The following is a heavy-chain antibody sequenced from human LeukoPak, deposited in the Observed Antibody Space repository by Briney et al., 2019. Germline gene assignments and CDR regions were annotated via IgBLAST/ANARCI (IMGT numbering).Heavy chain of an antibody. J-gene: IGHJ5*02. V-gene: IGHV3-33*01. CDR3: AREPYSWGVRQWLLTGSHWFDP. CDR2: IWYDGSNK. CDR1: GFTFSSYG. D-gene: IGHD6-19*01. Sequence: GGSLRLSCAASGFTFSSYGMHWVRQAPGKGLEWVAVIWYDGSNKYYADSVKGRFTISRDNSKNTLYLQMNSLRAEDTAVYYCAREPYSWGVRQWLLTGSHWFDPWGQGTLVTVSS.